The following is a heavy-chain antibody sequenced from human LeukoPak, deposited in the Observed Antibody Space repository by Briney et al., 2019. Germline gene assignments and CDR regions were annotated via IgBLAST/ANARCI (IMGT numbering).Heavy chain of an antibody. Sequence: PGGSLRLSCAAPGFTFSSYSMNWVRQAPGKGLEWVSSISSSSSYIYYADSVKGRFTISRDNAKNSLYLQMNSLRAEDTAVYYCVRDEAECSAGSCHPSFDDWGQGTLVTVSS. D-gene: IGHD2-15*01. CDR3: VRDEAECSAGSCHPSFDD. CDR1: GFTFSSYS. J-gene: IGHJ4*02. CDR2: ISSSSSYI. V-gene: IGHV3-21*01.